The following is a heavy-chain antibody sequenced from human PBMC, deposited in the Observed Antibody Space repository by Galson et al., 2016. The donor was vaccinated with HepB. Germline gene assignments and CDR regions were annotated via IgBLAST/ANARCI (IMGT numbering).Heavy chain of an antibody. Sequence: SLRLSCAASGFTFSDHYMDWVRQAPGQGLEWVARIRDKGNSHTTEYAASVKDRFTISRDDSRKSLNLQMNSLRSEDTSVYYCATLGYCDGGRCYGFDSWGQGTLVIVSA. CDR2: IRDKGNSHTT. J-gene: IGHJ4*02. CDR1: GFTFSDHY. V-gene: IGHV3-72*01. D-gene: IGHD2-15*01. CDR3: ATLGYCDGGRCYGFDS.